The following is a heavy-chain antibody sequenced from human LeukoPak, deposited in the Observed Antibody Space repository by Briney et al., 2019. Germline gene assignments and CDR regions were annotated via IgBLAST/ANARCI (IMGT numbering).Heavy chain of an antibody. Sequence: PGESLKISCKGSGYAFTGYYMHWVRQAPGQGLEWMGRINPNSGGTNYAQKFQGRVTMTRDTSISTAYMELSRLRSDDTAVYYCARVRSIAAAGPGVYWGQGTLVTVSS. V-gene: IGHV1-2*06. J-gene: IGHJ4*02. D-gene: IGHD6-13*01. CDR3: ARVRSIAAAGPGVY. CDR1: GYAFTGYY. CDR2: INPNSGGT.